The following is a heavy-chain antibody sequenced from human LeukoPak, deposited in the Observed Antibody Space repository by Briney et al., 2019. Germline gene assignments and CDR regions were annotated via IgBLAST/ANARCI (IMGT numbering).Heavy chain of an antibody. J-gene: IGHJ3*02. D-gene: IGHD3-22*01. V-gene: IGHV4-4*07. CDR3: AKYYYDSSGYYFWAFDI. Sequence: SETLSLTCTVSGDSISSYYWSWIRQPAGKGLEWIGRIYPSGSTNYNPSLKSRVTMSLHTSKNQFSLKLSSATAADTAVYYCAKYYYDSSGYYFWAFDIWGQGTMVTVSS. CDR1: GDSISSYY. CDR2: IYPSGST.